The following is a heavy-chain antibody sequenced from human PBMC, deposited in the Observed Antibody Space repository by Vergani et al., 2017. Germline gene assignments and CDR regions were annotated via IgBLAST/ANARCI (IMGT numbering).Heavy chain of an antibody. CDR3: AKGRIAAAGRLWFDP. CDR1: GFTFDDYA. J-gene: IGHJ5*02. V-gene: IGHV3-23*04. CDR2: ISGSGGST. D-gene: IGHD6-13*01. Sequence: EVQLVESGGGLVQPGRSLRLSCAASGFTFDDYAMHWVRQAPGKGLEWVSGISGSGGSTYYADSVKGRFTISRDNSKNTLYLQMNSLRAEDTAVYYCAKGRIAAAGRLWFDPWGQGTLVTVSS.